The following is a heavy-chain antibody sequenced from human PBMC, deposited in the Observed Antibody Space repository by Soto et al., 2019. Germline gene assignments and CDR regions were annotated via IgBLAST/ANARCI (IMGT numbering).Heavy chain of an antibody. CDR3: SKDFQLGIISTTHDH. CDR1: GFTFSSSA. Sequence: GGSLRLSCAVSGFTFSSSAMSWVRRAPGKGLEWVSGINGGDDSKHYAESVRGRFTISRDNSKNTLLLQMNSLRAEDTAIYFCSKDFQLGIISTTHDHWGQGTLVTVSS. J-gene: IGHJ4*02. V-gene: IGHV3-23*01. D-gene: IGHD2-21*01. CDR2: INGGDDSK.